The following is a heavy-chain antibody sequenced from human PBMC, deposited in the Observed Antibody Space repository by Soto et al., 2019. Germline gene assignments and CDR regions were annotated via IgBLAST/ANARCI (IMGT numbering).Heavy chain of an antibody. CDR3: ARGDSLDSSSWYNWFGP. Sequence: SETLSLTCAVYGGSFSGYYWSWIRQPPGKGLEWIGEINHSGSTNYNPSLKSRVTISVDTSKNQFSLKLSSVTAADTAVYYCARGDSLDSSSWYNWFGPWGQGTLVTVSS. CDR2: INHSGST. V-gene: IGHV4-34*01. J-gene: IGHJ5*02. D-gene: IGHD6-13*01. CDR1: GGSFSGYY.